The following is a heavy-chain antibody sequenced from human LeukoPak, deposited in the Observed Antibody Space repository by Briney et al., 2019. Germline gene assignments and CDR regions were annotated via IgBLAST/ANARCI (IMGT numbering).Heavy chain of an antibody. Sequence: ASVKVSCKASGYTFTSYAMHWVRQAPGQRLEWMGWINAGNGNTKYSQKFQGRVTITRDTSASTAYMELSSLRSEDTAVYYCARTMYSSSWYSGGFFGHQDYYYGMDVWGQGTTVTVSS. V-gene: IGHV1-3*01. CDR1: GYTFTSYA. CDR2: INAGNGNT. CDR3: ARTMYSSSWYSGGFFGHQDYYYGMDV. J-gene: IGHJ6*02. D-gene: IGHD6-13*01.